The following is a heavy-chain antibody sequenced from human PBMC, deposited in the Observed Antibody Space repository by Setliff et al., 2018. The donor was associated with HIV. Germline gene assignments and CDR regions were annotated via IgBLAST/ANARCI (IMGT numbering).Heavy chain of an antibody. Sequence: SETLSLTCTVSGDSISFNNIYWGWIRQPAGKGLEWIGRIDIDGNPNYNPSLKSRITISRDTSKRQFSLKLSSVTAADTAVYYCARLGYNYDSSGHGLWGQGTLVTVSS. J-gene: IGHJ4*02. D-gene: IGHD3-22*01. CDR3: ARLGYNYDSSGHGL. CDR2: IDIDGNP. V-gene: IGHV4-61*02. CDR1: GDSISFNNIY.